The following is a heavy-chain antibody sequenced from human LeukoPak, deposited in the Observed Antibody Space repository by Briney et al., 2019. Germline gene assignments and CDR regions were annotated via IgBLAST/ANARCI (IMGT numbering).Heavy chain of an antibody. Sequence: SETLSLTCAVSGYSISSGYYWGWIRQPPGKGLEWIGSIYHSGSTYYNPSLKSRVTISVDTSKNQFSLKLSSVTAADTAVYYCARAPYYDFWSGYLFFDYWGQGTLVTVSS. CDR1: GYSISSGYY. J-gene: IGHJ4*02. CDR3: ARAPYYDFWSGYLFFDY. CDR2: IYHSGST. D-gene: IGHD3-3*01. V-gene: IGHV4-38-2*01.